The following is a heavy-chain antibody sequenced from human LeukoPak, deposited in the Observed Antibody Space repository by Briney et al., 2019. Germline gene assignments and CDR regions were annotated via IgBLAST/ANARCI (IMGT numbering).Heavy chain of an antibody. J-gene: IGHJ4*02. Sequence: ASVKVSCKXSGYTFTSNYMHWVRQAPRQGLEWMGLINPSGGSTSYAQKFQGRVTMTRDTSTSTVYMELSSLRSEDTAVYYCARDVIPRDGYKNYFDYWGQGTLVTVSS. D-gene: IGHD5-24*01. CDR3: ARDVIPRDGYKNYFDY. CDR2: INPSGGST. CDR1: GYTFTSNY. V-gene: IGHV1-46*03.